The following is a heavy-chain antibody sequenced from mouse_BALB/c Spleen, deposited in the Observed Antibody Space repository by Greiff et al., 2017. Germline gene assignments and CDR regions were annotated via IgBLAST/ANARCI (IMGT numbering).Heavy chain of an antibody. CDR1: SYTFTDYA. CDR3: AQGAGSYAMDY. D-gene: IGHD3-3*01. V-gene: IGHV1-67*01. Sequence: VKLMESGPELVRPGVSVKISCKGSSYTFTDYAMHWVKQSHAKSLEWIGVISTYYGNTNYNQKFKGKATMTVDKSSSTAYMELARLTSEDSAVYYCAQGAGSYAMDYWGQGTSVTVSS. CDR2: ISTYYGNT. J-gene: IGHJ4*01.